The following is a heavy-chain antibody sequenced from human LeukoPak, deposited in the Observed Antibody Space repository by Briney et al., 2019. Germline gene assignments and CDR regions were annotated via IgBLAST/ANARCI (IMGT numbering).Heavy chain of an antibody. CDR3: ARVPLQKCGGDCYSSSGDAFDI. V-gene: IGHV3-30-3*01. CDR1: GFTFSSYA. CDR2: ISYDGNNK. Sequence: GRSLRLSCAASGFTFSSYAMHWVRQAPGKGLEWVAVISYDGNNKYYADSVKGRFTISRDNSKNTLYLQMNSLRDEDTAVYYCARVPLQKCGGDCYSSSGDAFDIWGQGTMVTVSS. D-gene: IGHD2-21*02. J-gene: IGHJ3*02.